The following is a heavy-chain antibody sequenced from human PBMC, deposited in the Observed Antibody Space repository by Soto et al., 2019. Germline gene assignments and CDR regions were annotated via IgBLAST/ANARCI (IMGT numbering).Heavy chain of an antibody. Sequence: GGSLRLSCAASGFTFSDYYMSWIRQAPGKGLEWVSAISCGGGTTNYADSVRGRFTISRDNAKSTLYLQLNSLRAEDTAVYYCVRLKPGTAAFDYWGQGTLVTVSS. CDR2: ISCGGGTT. D-gene: IGHD6-13*01. J-gene: IGHJ4*02. V-gene: IGHV3-11*04. CDR3: VRLKPGTAAFDY. CDR1: GFTFSDYY.